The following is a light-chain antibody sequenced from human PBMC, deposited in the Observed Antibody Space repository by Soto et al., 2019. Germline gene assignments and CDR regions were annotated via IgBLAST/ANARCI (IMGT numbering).Light chain of an antibody. CDR3: HQRSSWPRT. CDR1: QSVSSY. V-gene: IGKV3-11*01. Sequence: EIVLTQSPATLSLSPGERATLSYRASQSVSSYLAWYQQKPGQAPRLLIYDASNRATGIPARFSGSGSGTDFTLTISSLEPEDFAVYYCHQRSSWPRTFGQGTRLEIK. CDR2: DAS. J-gene: IGKJ5*01.